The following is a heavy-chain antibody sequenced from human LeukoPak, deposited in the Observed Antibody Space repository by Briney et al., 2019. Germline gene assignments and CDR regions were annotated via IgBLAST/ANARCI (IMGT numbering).Heavy chain of an antibody. Sequence: HPGRSLRLSCAASGFTFSNYYMRCVRQAPGKGLEWVTVISNDGNNKYYADSVKGRFTISRDDSENTLYLQMNSLRPEDTAAYDCARELGGFDHWGQGTLVTVSS. D-gene: IGHD3-16*01. CDR2: ISNDGNNK. CDR3: ARELGGFDH. J-gene: IGHJ4*02. V-gene: IGHV3-30*04. CDR1: GFTFSNYY.